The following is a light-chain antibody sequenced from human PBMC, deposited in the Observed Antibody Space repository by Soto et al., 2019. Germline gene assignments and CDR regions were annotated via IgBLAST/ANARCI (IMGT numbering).Light chain of an antibody. V-gene: IGKV3-11*01. CDR3: HQRQSWPRT. J-gene: IGKJ1*01. CDR1: QYVGTR. CDR2: YTS. Sequence: DIVLTQSPATLSSSPGETATLSCRASQYVGTRLAWYQHKPGKAPRLLIYYTSNMDTGIPARFSGSGSGTDFTLTISSLAPEDFAIYYCHQRQSWPRTFGQGTKVEIK.